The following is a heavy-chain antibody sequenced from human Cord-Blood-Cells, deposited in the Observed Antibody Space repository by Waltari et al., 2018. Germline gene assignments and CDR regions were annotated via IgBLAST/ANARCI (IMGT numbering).Heavy chain of an antibody. Sequence: EVQLLESGGGLVQPGGSLRLSCAASGFTFSSYAMSWVRQAPGKGLEGVSVIGGRGGSKDYADSVMGRLTISRDNSKNTRYLQMNSLRDEDTAVYYCAKGLPNAYDAFDIWGQGTMVTVSS. CDR3: AKGLPNAYDAFDI. J-gene: IGHJ3*02. V-gene: IGHV3-23*01. CDR2: IGGRGGSK. CDR1: GFTFSSYA.